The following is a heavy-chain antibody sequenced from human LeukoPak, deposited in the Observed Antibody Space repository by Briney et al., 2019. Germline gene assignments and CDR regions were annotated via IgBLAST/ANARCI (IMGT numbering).Heavy chain of an antibody. CDR2: IYYSGST. J-gene: IGHJ5*01. CDR3: ARQPSLSYCSSGTCWFDS. Sequence: PPETLSLACSVSGGSISSSSYYWGWIRQPPGQGLEWIGSIYYSGSTYYNPSLKSRVTISVDTSKNQFSLKLSSVTAADTAVYYCARQPSLSYCSSGTCWFDSWGQGTLVTVSS. V-gene: IGHV4-39*01. CDR1: GGSISSSSYY. D-gene: IGHD2-15*01.